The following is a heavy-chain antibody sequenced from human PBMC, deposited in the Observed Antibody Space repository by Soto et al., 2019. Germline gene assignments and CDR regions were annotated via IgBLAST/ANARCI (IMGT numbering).Heavy chain of an antibody. J-gene: IGHJ6*02. V-gene: IGHV6-1*01. CDR1: GDTVSSNSVA. CDR2: TYYRSRWYS. CDR3: ARSEEDSDYYYYGMDV. Sequence: SQTLSLTCVGSGDTVSSNSVAWNWVRQSPSRGLEWLGRTYYRSRWYSDYAVSVRSRIDINADTSKNQVSLQLNSVTPEDTAVYYCARSEEDSDYYYYGMDVCVQRALGLR. D-gene: IGHD2-15*01.